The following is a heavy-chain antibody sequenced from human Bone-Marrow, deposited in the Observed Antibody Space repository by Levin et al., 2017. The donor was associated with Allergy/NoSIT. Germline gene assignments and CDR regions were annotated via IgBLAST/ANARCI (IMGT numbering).Heavy chain of an antibody. D-gene: IGHD6-13*01. CDR3: ARGVYSSSWYGVDTTDY. CDR2: IYYSGST. Sequence: SQTLSLTCTVSGGSISSGGYYWSWIRQHPGKGLEWIGYIYYSGSTYYNPSLKSRVTISVDTSKNQFSLKLSSVTAADTAVYYCARGVYSSSWYGVDTTDYWGQGTLVTVSS. CDR1: GGSISSGGYY. J-gene: IGHJ4*02. V-gene: IGHV4-31*03.